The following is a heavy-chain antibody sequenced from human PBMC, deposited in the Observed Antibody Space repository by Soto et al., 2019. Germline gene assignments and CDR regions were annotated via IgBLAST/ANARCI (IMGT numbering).Heavy chain of an antibody. Sequence: EVQVVESGGDLVQPGGSLRLSCAASGFNVNSDYMNWVRQAPGKGMEWVSVIYSDGSTYYADSVKGRFSISRDNSKNMLNLEMRSLRAEDTAVYYYARDPGLRNGMSAWGQGTTVTVSS. CDR3: ARDPGLRNGMSA. V-gene: IGHV3-66*01. CDR1: GFNVNSDY. J-gene: IGHJ6*02. CDR2: IYSDGST.